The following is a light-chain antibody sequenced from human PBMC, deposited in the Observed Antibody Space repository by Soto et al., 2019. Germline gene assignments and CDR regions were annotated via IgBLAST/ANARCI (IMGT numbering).Light chain of an antibody. CDR3: SSYTSSSTPYV. CDR2: EVS. V-gene: IGLV2-14*01. CDR1: SSDVGGYNY. J-gene: IGLJ1*01. Sequence: QSVLTQPASVSGSPGQSITISCTGTSSDVGGYNYVSCYQQHPGKAPKLMIYEVSNRPSGVSNRLSGSKSGNTASLTISGLQAEDEVDYYCSSYTSSSTPYVFGTGTKLTVL.